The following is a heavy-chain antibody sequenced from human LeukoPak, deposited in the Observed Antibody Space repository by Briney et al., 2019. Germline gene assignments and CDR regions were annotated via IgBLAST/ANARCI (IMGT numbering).Heavy chain of an antibody. J-gene: IGHJ4*02. V-gene: IGHV3-23*01. CDR2: ISSGGPTT. D-gene: IGHD4-17*01. CDR1: GFTSSSYG. CDR3: ARDSYGDANFDS. Sequence: PGGSLRLSCAASGFTSSSYGMSWVRQTPGKGLEWVSTISSGGPTTYYADSVKGRFTISRDISKNAVYLQMNSLRAEDTAVYYCARDSYGDANFDSWGQGTLVTVSS.